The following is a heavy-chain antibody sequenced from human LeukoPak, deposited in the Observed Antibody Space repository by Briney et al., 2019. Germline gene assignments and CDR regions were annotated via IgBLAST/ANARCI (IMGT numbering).Heavy chain of an antibody. CDR3: ARGYGDYPDY. V-gene: IGHV1-46*01. CDR2: INPSGGST. CDR1: GYTFTSYG. Sequence: ASVKVSCKASGYTFTSYGISWVRQAPGQGLEWMGIINPSGGSTSYAQKFQGRVTMTRDTSISTAYMELSRLRSDDTAVYYCARGYGDYPDYWGQGTLVTVSS. J-gene: IGHJ4*02. D-gene: IGHD4-17*01.